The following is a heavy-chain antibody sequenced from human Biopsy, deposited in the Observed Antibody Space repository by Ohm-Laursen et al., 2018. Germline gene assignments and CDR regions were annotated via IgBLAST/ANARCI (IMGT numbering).Heavy chain of an antibody. CDR2: IWYDGSNE. V-gene: IGHV3-33*01. Sequence: SLRLSCAASGFTFSVYAMHWVRQAPGKGLEWVSIIWYDGSNEYYADSVKGRFTISRDNSKNTVFLQMSSLRAEDTGVYYCARDPIVGSKADGMDVWGQGTAVTVSS. D-gene: IGHD1-26*01. CDR1: GFTFSVYA. CDR3: ARDPIVGSKADGMDV. J-gene: IGHJ6*02.